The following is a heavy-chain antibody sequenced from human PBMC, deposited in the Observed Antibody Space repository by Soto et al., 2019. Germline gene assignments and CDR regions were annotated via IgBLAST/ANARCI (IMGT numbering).Heavy chain of an antibody. CDR3: AREADYVNWFDP. CDR1: GITFSSYS. D-gene: IGHD4-17*01. V-gene: IGHV3-48*01. CDR2: ISSSSSTI. Sequence: GGPRLSCAASGITFSSYSMNWVRQAPGKGLEWVSYISSSSSTIYYADSVKGRFTISRDNAKNSLYLQMNSLRAEDTAVYYCAREADYVNWFDPWGQGTLVTVSS. J-gene: IGHJ5*02.